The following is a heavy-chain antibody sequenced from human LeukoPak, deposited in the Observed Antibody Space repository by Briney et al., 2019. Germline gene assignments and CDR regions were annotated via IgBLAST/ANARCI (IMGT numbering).Heavy chain of an antibody. Sequence: TGGSLRLSCAASGFTFSDYNMRWIRQAPGKGLEWVSSISRSGSTKYYADSVKGRFTISRDNAKNTLFLQMNSLRAEDTAVYYCARVLRYCSGGNCYSGGLGYMDVWGKGTTVTISS. CDR2: ISRSGSTK. V-gene: IGHV3-11*01. D-gene: IGHD2-15*01. CDR1: GFTFSDYN. CDR3: ARVLRYCSGGNCYSGGLGYMDV. J-gene: IGHJ6*03.